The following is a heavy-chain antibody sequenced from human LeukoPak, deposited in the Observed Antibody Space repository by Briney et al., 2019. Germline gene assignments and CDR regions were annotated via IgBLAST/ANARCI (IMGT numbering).Heavy chain of an antibody. D-gene: IGHD3-22*01. V-gene: IGHV1-69*13. J-gene: IGHJ4*02. CDR3: ARDKGRYYDSSGYLYYFDY. CDR2: IIPIFGTA. Sequence: SVTVSCKASGYTFTGYYMHWVRQAPGQGLEWMGGIIPIFGTANYAQKFQGRVTITADESTSTAYMELSSLRSEDTAVYYCARDKGRYYDSSGYLYYFDYWGQGTLVTVSS. CDR1: GYTFTGYY.